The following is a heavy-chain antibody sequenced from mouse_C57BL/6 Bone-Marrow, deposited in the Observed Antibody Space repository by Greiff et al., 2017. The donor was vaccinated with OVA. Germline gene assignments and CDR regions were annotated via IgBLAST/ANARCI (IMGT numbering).Heavy chain of an antibody. J-gene: IGHJ2*01. CDR2: IDPSDSET. CDR3: ASGWDRGGFDY. CDR1: GYPFTSYW. V-gene: IGHV1-52*01. Sequence: QVQLQQPGAELVRPGSSVKLSCKASGYPFTSYWMHWVKQRPIQGLEWIGNIDPSDSETHYNQKFKDKATLTVDKSSSTAYMQLSSLPSEDSAVYYCASGWDRGGFDYWGQGTTLTVSS. D-gene: IGHD4-1*01.